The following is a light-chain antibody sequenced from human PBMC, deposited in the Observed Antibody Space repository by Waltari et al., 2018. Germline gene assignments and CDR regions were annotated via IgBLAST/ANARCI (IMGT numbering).Light chain of an antibody. V-gene: IGKV3-11*01. CDR2: DAS. Sequence: EIVLTQSPATLSLSPGERATLSCRASQSISILLAWYQQKPGQAPRLLLYDASNRATAIPARFSGSGSETDVTHTISSLEPEDFAVYYCQQRHNWPRTFGQGTKVEI. J-gene: IGKJ2*01. CDR1: QSISIL. CDR3: QQRHNWPRT.